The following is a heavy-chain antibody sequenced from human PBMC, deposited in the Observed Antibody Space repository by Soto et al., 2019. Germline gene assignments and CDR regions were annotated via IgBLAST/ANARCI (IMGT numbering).Heavy chain of an antibody. V-gene: IGHV4-31*03. CDR2: IYYSGNT. CDR1: GGSINSGGYY. CDR3: ARDLWFADINRGGYYYYGLDV. J-gene: IGHJ6*02. Sequence: SETLSLTCTVSGGSINSGGYYWSWIRQHPGKGLEWIGYIYYSGNTYYNPSLKSRVSISVDTSKKQVSLKLKSVTAADTAVYFCARDLWFADINRGGYYYYGLDVWGQGTTVTSP. D-gene: IGHD2-21*01.